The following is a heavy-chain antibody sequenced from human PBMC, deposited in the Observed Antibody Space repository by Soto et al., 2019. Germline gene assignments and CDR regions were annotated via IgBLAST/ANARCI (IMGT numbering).Heavy chain of an antibody. V-gene: IGHV4-61*01. CDR2: IYFSGST. CDR3: ASVNSGRNCFDP. Sequence: SATLSLTCTFSCHSVISASFYWIWIRQAPGKGLEWIGFIYFSGSTNYNPSLKSRVTMSLDTTKKQFSLKLRSVTPADTADYFCASVNSGRNCFDPCGQGALVTVSS. D-gene: IGHD6-19*01. J-gene: IGHJ5*02. CDR1: CHSVISASFY.